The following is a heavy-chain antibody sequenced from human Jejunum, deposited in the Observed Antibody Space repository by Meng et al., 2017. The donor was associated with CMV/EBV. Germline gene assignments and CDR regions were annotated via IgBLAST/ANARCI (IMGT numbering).Heavy chain of an antibody. J-gene: IGHJ4*02. CDR1: GFTFSNYE. CDR2: ITGGGTTI. D-gene: IGHD6-13*01. CDR3: ARDTAAAGIDY. V-gene: IGHV3-48*03. Sequence: AASGFTFSNYEMNWVRQAPGKGLEWVSYITGGGTTIYYADSVKGRFTISRDNAKNSLYLQMNSLRAEDTAVYYCARDTAAAGIDYWGQGTVGTGSS.